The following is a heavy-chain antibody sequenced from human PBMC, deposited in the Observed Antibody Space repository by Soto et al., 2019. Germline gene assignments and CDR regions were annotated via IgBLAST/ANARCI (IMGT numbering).Heavy chain of an antibody. J-gene: IGHJ4*02. CDR1: GGSISSYY. D-gene: IGHD4-17*01. CDR2: IYYSGST. CDR3: ARTTAVPNTLRSRYFFDY. V-gene: IGHV4-59*01. Sequence: PSETLSLICTVSGGSISSYYWSWIRQPPGKGLEWIGYIYYSGSTNYNPSLKSRVTISVDTSKNQFSLRLSSVTTADTALYYCARTTAVPNTLRSRYFFDYWGQGTLVTVSS.